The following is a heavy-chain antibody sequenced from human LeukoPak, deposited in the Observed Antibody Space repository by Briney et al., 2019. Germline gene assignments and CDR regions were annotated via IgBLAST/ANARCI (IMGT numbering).Heavy chain of an antibody. CDR2: ISYDGGNK. Sequence: GGSLRLSCAASGFTFSSYAMHWVRQAPGKGLEWVAVISYDGGNKYYADSVKGRFTISRDNSKNTLYLQMNSLRAEDTAVYYCARDDSGSYYGFDYWGQGTLVTVSS. CDR1: GFTFSSYA. CDR3: ARDDSGSYYGFDY. V-gene: IGHV3-30*04. D-gene: IGHD1-26*01. J-gene: IGHJ4*02.